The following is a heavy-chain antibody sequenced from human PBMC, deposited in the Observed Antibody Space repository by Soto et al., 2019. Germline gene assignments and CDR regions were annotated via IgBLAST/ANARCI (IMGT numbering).Heavy chain of an antibody. D-gene: IGHD6-19*01. J-gene: IGHJ4*02. CDR2: ISGSGDST. V-gene: IGHV3-23*01. CDR1: GFTFSTYA. CDR3: AKERSRGWSFDY. Sequence: GVSLRLSCAASGFTFSTYAMNWVRQAPGKGLEWVSGISGSGDSTYYADSVKGRFTVSRDNSKNTLYLQMNSLRAEDTAVFYCAKERSRGWSFDYWGQGALVTVSS.